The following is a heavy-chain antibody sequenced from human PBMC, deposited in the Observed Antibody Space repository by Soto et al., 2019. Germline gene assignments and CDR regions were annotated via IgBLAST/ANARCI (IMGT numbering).Heavy chain of an antibody. CDR2: INHSGRT. V-gene: IGHV4-31*03. J-gene: IGHJ4*02. D-gene: IGHD1-1*01. Sequence: QVQLQESGPGLVKPSETLSLTCTVSGGSLSSGTYYWTWIRRHPGKGLEWVGYINHSGRTYYNPSLKSRVIISEDTSKNQFSLKLSSVTAADTAVHYCASLKTGSTYYFDYWGQGTLVTVSS. CDR1: GGSLSSGTYY. CDR3: ASLKTGSTYYFDY.